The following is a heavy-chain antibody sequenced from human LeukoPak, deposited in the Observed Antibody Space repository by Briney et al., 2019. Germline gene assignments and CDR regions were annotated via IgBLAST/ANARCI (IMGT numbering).Heavy chain of an antibody. D-gene: IGHD3-9*01. Sequence: ASVKVSCKASGYTFTSYYMHWVRQAPGQGLEWMGIINPSGGSTSYAQKFQGRVTMTRDTSTSTFYMEVSSLRSEDTAVYYCARDPDILTGYPLYSFDYWGLGTLVTVSS. CDR2: INPSGGST. J-gene: IGHJ4*02. CDR3: ARDPDILTGYPLYSFDY. V-gene: IGHV1-46*01. CDR1: GYTFTSYY.